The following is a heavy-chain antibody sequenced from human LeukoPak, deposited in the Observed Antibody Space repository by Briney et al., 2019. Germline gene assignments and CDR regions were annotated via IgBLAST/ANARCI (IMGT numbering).Heavy chain of an antibody. Sequence: SGPALVKPTQTLTLTCTFSGFSLGTSGRRVSWIRQPRGNALEWLARIDWDDDKFYSTSLKTRLTISKDTSKNQVVLTMTNMEPVDTATYYCATYYYDSSDYFDYWGQGTLVTVSS. CDR1: GFSLGTSGRR. D-gene: IGHD3-22*01. CDR2: IDWDDDK. J-gene: IGHJ4*02. CDR3: ATYYYDSSDYFDY. V-gene: IGHV2-70*04.